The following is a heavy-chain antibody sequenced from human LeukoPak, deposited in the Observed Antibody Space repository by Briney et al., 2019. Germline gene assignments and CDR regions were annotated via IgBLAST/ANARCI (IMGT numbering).Heavy chain of an antibody. CDR3: ARDPLNAHCSSTSCYTLWY. D-gene: IGHD2-2*02. Sequence: GRSLRLSCAASGFTFSSYAMHWVRQAPGKGLEWVAVISYDGSNKYYADSVNGGFTTSRDNSKNPLYLQMNSLRAEDTAVYYCARDPLNAHCSSTSCYTLWYWGQGTLVTVSS. CDR1: GFTFSSYA. J-gene: IGHJ4*02. V-gene: IGHV3-30-3*01. CDR2: ISYDGSNK.